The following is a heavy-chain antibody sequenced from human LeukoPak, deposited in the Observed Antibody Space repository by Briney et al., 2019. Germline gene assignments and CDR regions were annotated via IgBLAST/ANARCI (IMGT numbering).Heavy chain of an antibody. J-gene: IGHJ4*02. CDR3: ARHYPSGSYPLDY. D-gene: IGHD3-10*01. Sequence: SETLSLACTVSGGSISSSSYYWAWIRQAPGKGLEWIGHIYSSGSTTYTPSLQSRVTISVDTSKNQFSLRLSSVTAADTAMYYCARHYPSGSYPLDYWGQGTLVTVSS. V-gene: IGHV4-61*05. CDR2: IYSSGST. CDR1: GGSISSSSYY.